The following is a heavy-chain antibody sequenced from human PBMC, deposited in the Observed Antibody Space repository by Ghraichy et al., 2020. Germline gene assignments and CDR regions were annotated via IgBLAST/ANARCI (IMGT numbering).Heavy chain of an antibody. CDR3: VRSNGYLDY. V-gene: IGHV3-74*01. D-gene: IGHD3-22*01. CDR2: ISSDERTT. Sequence: LSLTCAASGFTFGSSWMHWVRQAPGKGLVWVSHISSDERTTNYADSVKGRFTISRDNAKNTLYLQMNSQRAEDTALYYCVRSNGYLDYWGQGTLVTVSS. J-gene: IGHJ4*02. CDR1: GFTFGSSW.